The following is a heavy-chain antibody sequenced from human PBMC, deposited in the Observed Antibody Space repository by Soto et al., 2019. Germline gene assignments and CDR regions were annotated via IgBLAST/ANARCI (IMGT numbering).Heavy chain of an antibody. J-gene: IGHJ4*02. CDR1: GYTFTNFG. V-gene: IGHV1-18*01. CDR2: ISAYNGNT. CDR3: AIGGTPIDY. Sequence: QVPLVQSGAEVKKPGASVKVSCKASGYTFTNFGISWVRQAPGQGLEWMGWISAYNGNTNYAQNFQGRVTMTTDTPTSTAYMELRSLGSEDTAVYCCAIGGTPIDYWGQGTLVTVAA. D-gene: IGHD3-16*01.